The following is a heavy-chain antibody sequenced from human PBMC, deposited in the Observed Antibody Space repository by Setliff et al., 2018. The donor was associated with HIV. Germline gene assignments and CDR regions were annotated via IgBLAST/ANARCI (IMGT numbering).Heavy chain of an antibody. CDR2: ISIHNGNS. CDR1: GYNFGSYG. Sequence: ASVKVSCKASGYNFGSYGLSWVRQAPGQGLEWMGWISIHNGNSNSPQKFEDRVTLTFDTSTSTAYLDLRSLRSDDTAVYYCARDRNIILRGGSYYYMDVWGTGTTVTVS. V-gene: IGHV1-18*01. D-gene: IGHD1-26*01. CDR3: ARDRNIILRGGSYYYMDV. J-gene: IGHJ6*03.